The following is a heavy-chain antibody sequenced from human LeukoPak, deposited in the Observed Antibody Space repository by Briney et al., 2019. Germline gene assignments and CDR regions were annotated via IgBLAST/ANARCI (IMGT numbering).Heavy chain of an antibody. D-gene: IGHD3-9*01. CDR3: ARGFTTFQWLDL. CDR2: VYYRGTT. J-gene: IGHJ2*01. V-gene: IGHV4-59*08. Sequence: SETLSLTCTVSGGSISSYYWNWFRQPPGKGLEWIGFVYYRGTTNYNPSLKSRVTMSIDTSKNQFSLKLSSVTAADTAAYYCARGFTTFQWLDLWGRGTLVTVSS. CDR1: GGSISSYY.